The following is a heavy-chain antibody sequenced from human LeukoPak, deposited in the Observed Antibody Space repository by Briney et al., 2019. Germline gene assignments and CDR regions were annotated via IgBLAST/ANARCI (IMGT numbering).Heavy chain of an antibody. D-gene: IGHD5-18*01. CDR1: GYSFTSYW. V-gene: IGHV5-51*01. CDR3: ARHSRFGYGLYYYYYYYMDV. Sequence: GESLKISCKGSGYSFTSYWIGWVRQMPGKGLEWMGIIYPGDSDTRYSPSFQGQVTISADKSISTAYLQWSSLKASDTAMYYCARHSRFGYGLYYYYYYYMDVWGKGTTVTVSS. CDR2: IYPGDSDT. J-gene: IGHJ6*03.